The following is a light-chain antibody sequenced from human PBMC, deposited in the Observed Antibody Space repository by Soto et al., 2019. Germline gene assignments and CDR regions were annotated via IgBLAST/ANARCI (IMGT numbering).Light chain of an antibody. J-gene: IGLJ3*02. CDR2: EVT. Sequence: QSALTQPASVSGSPGQSITISCSGTSSDIGGYNYVSWYQQHPGKAPKVMIYEVTNRPSGVSNRFSGSKSGNTASLTISELQAEDEADYYCSSFTSSHTWVFGGGTKLTVL. CDR1: SSDIGGYNY. CDR3: SSFTSSHTWV. V-gene: IGLV2-14*01.